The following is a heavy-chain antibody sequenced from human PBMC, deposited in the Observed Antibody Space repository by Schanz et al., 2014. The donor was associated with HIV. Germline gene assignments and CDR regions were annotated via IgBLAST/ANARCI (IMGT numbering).Heavy chain of an antibody. J-gene: IGHJ4*02. D-gene: IGHD4-17*01. Sequence: QIQVVESGGGVVQPGRSLRLSCAASGFTFSTCGMHWVRQAPGKGLECVAFIWYDGSNKYYADSVKGRFTISRDNSKNTLYLQMNSLRGEDTAVYYCATAAVTDYSDNWGQGTLVTVSS. V-gene: IGHV3-33*08. CDR1: GFTFSTCG. CDR2: IWYDGSNK. CDR3: ATAAVTDYSDN.